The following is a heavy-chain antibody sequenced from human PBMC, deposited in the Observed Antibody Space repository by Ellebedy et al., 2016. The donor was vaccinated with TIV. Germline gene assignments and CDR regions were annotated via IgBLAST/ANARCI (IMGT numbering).Heavy chain of an antibody. D-gene: IGHD3-16*01. CDR1: GDSITSGGFF. CDR3: ARVGSLSWFDP. CDR2: VYYSGST. J-gene: IGHJ5*02. Sequence: MPSETLSLTCNVSGDSITSGGFFWDWIRQPPGQGLEWIGSVYYSGSTFYNPSLRSRVTISLDASKNHFSLKLSSVTAADTAVYYCARVGSLSWFDPWGRGTLVTVSS. V-gene: IGHV4-39*02.